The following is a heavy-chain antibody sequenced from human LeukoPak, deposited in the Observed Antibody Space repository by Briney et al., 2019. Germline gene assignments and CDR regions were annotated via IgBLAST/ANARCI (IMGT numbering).Heavy chain of an antibody. CDR3: ASSGSYRFDY. CDR2: ITASGTAM. Sequence: GGSLRLSCAVSGFTFSSYSMSWVRQAPGKGLEWVSHITASGTAMFYADSVKGRFTTSRDNAKNSLYLQMNSLRDEDTAVYYCASSGSYRFDYWGQGTLVTVSS. D-gene: IGHD1-26*01. V-gene: IGHV3-48*02. CDR1: GFTFSSYS. J-gene: IGHJ4*02.